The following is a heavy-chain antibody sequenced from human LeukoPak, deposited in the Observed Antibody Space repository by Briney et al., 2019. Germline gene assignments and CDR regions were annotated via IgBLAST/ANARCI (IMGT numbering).Heavy chain of an antibody. Sequence: GGFLRLSCAASGLAFSSYSMNWVRQAPGKELEWVSYIGSNISTIYYTDSVKGRFTISRDNAKNSLYLQMNSLRAEDTAVYYCARAFYYYDSDYWGQGTLVTVSS. CDR1: GLAFSSYS. CDR2: IGSNISTI. CDR3: ARAFYYYDSDY. D-gene: IGHD3-22*01. J-gene: IGHJ4*02. V-gene: IGHV3-48*04.